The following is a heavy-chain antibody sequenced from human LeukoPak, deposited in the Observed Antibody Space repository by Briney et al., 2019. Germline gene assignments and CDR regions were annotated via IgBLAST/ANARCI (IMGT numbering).Heavy chain of an antibody. Sequence: GGSLRLSCAASGFTFSSYGMHWVRQAPGKGLEGVALIRYDGSNKYYADSVKGRFTISRDNSKNTLYLQMNSLRAEDTAVNYCAKDLEWLRIPDYWGQGTLVTVSS. V-gene: IGHV3-30*02. CDR3: AKDLEWLRIPDY. CDR1: GFTFSSYG. D-gene: IGHD5-12*01. CDR2: IRYDGSNK. J-gene: IGHJ4*02.